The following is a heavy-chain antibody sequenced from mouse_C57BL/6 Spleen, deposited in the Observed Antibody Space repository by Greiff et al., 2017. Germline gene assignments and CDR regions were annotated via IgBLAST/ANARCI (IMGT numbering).Heavy chain of an antibody. D-gene: IGHD2-3*01. J-gene: IGHJ3*01. CDR3: ARSPIYDGYYGEFAY. V-gene: IGHV1-53*01. CDR1: SYTFTSYW. Sequence: QVQLQQPGTELVKPGASVKLSCKASSYTFTSYWMHWVKQRPGQGLEWIGNINPSNGGTNYNEKFKSKATLTVDKSSSTAYMQLSSLTSEDSAVYYCARSPIYDGYYGEFAYWGQGTLVTVAA. CDR2: INPSNGGT.